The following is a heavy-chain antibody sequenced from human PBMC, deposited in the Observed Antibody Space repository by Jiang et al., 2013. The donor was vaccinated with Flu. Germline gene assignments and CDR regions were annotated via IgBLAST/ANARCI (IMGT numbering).Heavy chain of an antibody. D-gene: IGHD3-22*01. CDR3: ASGSYYYDSSGYYYFDY. V-gene: IGHV1-69*01. CDR2: IIPIFGIA. J-gene: IGHJ4*02. CDR1: GGTFSSYA. Sequence: EVKKPGSSVKVSCKASGGTFSSYAISWVRQAPGQGLEWMGGIIPIFGIANYAQKFQGRVTITADESTSTAYMELSSLRSEDTAVYYCASGSYYYDSSGYYYFDYWGQGTLVTVSS.